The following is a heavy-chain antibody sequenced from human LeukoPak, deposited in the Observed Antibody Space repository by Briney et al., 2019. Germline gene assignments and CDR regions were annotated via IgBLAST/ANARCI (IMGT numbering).Heavy chain of an antibody. Sequence: SGPTLVKPTQTLTLTCTFSGFSLSTSGVGVGWIRQPPGKALEWLALIYWDDDKRYSPSLKSRLTITKDTSKNQVVLTMTNMDPVDTATYYCAHRGSRGSGSYYNEYYFDYWGQGTLVTVSS. V-gene: IGHV2-5*02. D-gene: IGHD3-10*01. CDR3: AHRGSRGSGSYYNEYYFDY. J-gene: IGHJ4*02. CDR2: IYWDDDK. CDR1: GFSLSTSGVG.